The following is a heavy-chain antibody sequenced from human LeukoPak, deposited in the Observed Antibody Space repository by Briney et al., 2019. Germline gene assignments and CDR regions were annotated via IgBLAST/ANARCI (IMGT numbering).Heavy chain of an antibody. CDR1: GFTFSSYA. CDR2: ISYDGSNK. Sequence: GGSLRLTCAASGFTFSSYAMHLVRHAPGKGLEWVAVISYDGSNKYYADSVKGRFTISRDNSKNTLYLQMNSLRAEDTAAYYCARGVLRYFDWLENFDYWGQGTLVTVSS. V-gene: IGHV3-30-3*01. D-gene: IGHD3-9*01. J-gene: IGHJ4*02. CDR3: ARGVLRYFDWLENFDY.